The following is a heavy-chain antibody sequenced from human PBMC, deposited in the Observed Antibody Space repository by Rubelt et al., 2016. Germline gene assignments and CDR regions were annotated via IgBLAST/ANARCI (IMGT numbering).Heavy chain of an antibody. CDR1: GYNFTTYW. D-gene: IGHD6-13*01. Sequence: EVQLVQSGAEVKKPGESLRISCKGSGYNFTTYWISWVRQTPGKGLEWMGRIDPSDSYINYSPSFQGHVTSSADKPISTAYLQWSSLKASDTAMYYCGRGNSWYPLWGQGTLVTVSS. CDR2: IDPSDSYI. J-gene: IGHJ4*02. CDR3: GRGNSWYPL. V-gene: IGHV5-10-1*03.